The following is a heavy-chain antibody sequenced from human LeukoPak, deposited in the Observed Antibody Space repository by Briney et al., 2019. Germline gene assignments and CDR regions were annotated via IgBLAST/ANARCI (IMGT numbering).Heavy chain of an antibody. CDR2: ISGSGGST. CDR1: GFTFSSYA. V-gene: IGHV3-23*01. Sequence: PGGSLRLSCAASGFTFSSYAMSWVRQAPGKGLEWVSAISGSGGSTYYADSVKGRFTISRDNSKNTLYLQMNSLRAEDTAVYYCAREGFDWLLYSYYYYYGMDVWGQGTTVTVS. D-gene: IGHD3-9*01. CDR3: AREGFDWLLYSYYYYYGMDV. J-gene: IGHJ6*02.